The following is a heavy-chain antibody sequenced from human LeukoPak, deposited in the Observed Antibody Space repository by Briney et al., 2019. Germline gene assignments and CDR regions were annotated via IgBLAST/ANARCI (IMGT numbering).Heavy chain of an antibody. D-gene: IGHD2-2*01. CDR2: FSGSVGSI. J-gene: IGHJ4*02. CDR1: VSTFSISV. CDR3: SKAIFVVVPATPFDY. Sequence: GGSLRLSCASSVSTFSISVMSSVRPGLGTRLEWVSAFSGSVGSICSAESVKGRFTISRENSKNTLYLQMNSLRAEDKAVYYCSKAIFVVVPATPFDYWGQGTLVTVSS. V-gene: IGHV3-23*01.